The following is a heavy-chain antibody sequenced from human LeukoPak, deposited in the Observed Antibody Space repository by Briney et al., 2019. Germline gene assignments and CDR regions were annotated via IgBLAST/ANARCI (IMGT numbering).Heavy chain of an antibody. D-gene: IGHD3-10*01. CDR2: ISYDGSNK. J-gene: IGHJ3*02. CDR1: GFTVSKNH. Sequence: GGSLRLSCAVSGFTVSKNHLTWVRQAPGKGLEWVAVISYDGSNKYYADSVKGRFTISRDNSKNTLYLQMNSLRAEDTAVYYCARLAPGSPDAFDIWGQGTMVTVSS. V-gene: IGHV3-30-3*01. CDR3: ARLAPGSPDAFDI.